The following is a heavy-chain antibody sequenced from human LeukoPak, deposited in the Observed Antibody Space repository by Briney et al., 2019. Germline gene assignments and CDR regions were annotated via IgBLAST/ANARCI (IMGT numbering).Heavy chain of an antibody. CDR2: TYPGDSDT. CDR1: GYSFTSYW. Sequence: GESLKISCKGSGYSFTSYWIGWVRQMPGKGLEWMGITYPGDSDTRYSPSFQGQVTISADKSISTAYLQWSSLKASDTAMYYCGISSSWYKWSAFDIWGQGTMVTVSS. CDR3: GISSSWYKWSAFDI. J-gene: IGHJ3*02. D-gene: IGHD6-13*01. V-gene: IGHV5-51*01.